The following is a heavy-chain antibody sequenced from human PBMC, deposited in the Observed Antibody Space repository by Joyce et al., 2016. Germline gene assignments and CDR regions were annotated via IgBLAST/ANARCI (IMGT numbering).Heavy chain of an antibody. D-gene: IGHD6-6*01. CDR3: ARLTSVAASPVY. CDR1: GYSFDTYW. V-gene: IGHV5-51*01. Sequence: GEPLRISCQASGYSFDTYWIGWVRQMPGKGLEWMGIIYPHDSDTRYTPSFEGQVTVSADKSNTSVYLHWSSLKASDTAIYYCARLTSVAASPVYWGQGTLVIVSS. CDR2: IYPHDSDT. J-gene: IGHJ4*02.